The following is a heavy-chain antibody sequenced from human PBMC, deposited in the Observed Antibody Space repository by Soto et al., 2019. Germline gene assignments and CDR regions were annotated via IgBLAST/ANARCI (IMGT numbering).Heavy chain of an antibody. V-gene: IGHV3-74*03. Sequence: EVQLVESGGGLVQPGGSLRLSCAASGFTFSSYWMHWVRQAPGTGLVWVSRINSDGRSTTYADSVKGRFTISRDNAKNTLDLQMNGLRAEATGIYYCASFIDAADGDYFYGTDLLVQETTVTVSS. CDR2: INSDGRST. CDR1: GFTFSSYW. CDR3: ASFIDAADGDYFYGTDL. J-gene: IGHJ6*02. D-gene: IGHD6-13*01.